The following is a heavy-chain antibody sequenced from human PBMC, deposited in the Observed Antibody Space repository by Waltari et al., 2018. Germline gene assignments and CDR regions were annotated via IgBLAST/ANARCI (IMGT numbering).Heavy chain of an antibody. V-gene: IGHV1-69*12. CDR2: IIPRFGTAP. J-gene: IGHJ5*02. D-gene: IGHD3-16*01. CDR1: GGTFGSYA. CDR3: ARRQLGGAFDP. Sequence: QVQLAQSGAEVKKPGSSVKVSCKASGGTFGSYAISWVRQAPGEGLEWMGGIIPRFGTAPNYAQKFQGRLTVTADESTATVYMDLSSLRSDDTAVYYCARRQLGGAFDPWGQGTLVPVSS.